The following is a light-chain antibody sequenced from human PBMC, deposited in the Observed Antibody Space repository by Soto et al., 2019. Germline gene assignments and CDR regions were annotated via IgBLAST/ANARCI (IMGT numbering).Light chain of an antibody. J-gene: IGLJ2*01. CDR1: SSDVGGYNY. CDR2: DVS. V-gene: IGLV2-14*01. Sequence: QSALTQPASVSGSPGQSITISCTGTSSDVGGYNYVSWYQQHPGKAPKLMIYDVSNRPSGVSNSFSGSKSGNTASLTISGLQAEDEADYYCSSYTSSSTYVVFGGGTKVTVL. CDR3: SSYTSSSTYVV.